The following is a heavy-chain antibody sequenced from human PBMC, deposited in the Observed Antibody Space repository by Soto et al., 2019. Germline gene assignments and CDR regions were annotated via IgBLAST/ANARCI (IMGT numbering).Heavy chain of an antibody. D-gene: IGHD3-3*01. Sequence: SETLSLTCTVSGGSISSSSYYWGWIRQPPGKWLEWIGSIYYSGSTYYNPSLKSRVTISVDTSKNQFSLKLSSVTAADTAVYYCARQGYDFWSGYPSTYLFDYWGQGTLVTVSS. CDR3: ARQGYDFWSGYPSTYLFDY. J-gene: IGHJ4*02. V-gene: IGHV4-39*01. CDR2: IYYSGST. CDR1: GGSISSSSYY.